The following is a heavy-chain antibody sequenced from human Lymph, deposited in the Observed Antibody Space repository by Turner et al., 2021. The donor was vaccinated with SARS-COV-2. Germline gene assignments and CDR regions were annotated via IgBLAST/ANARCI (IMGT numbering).Heavy chain of an antibody. D-gene: IGHD3-3*01. CDR1: GFTFSSYA. V-gene: IGHV3-30*04. CDR3: ARDDREFWSGYYTHYYYYGMDV. Sequence: QVQLVESGGGVVQPGRSLRLSCAAPGFTFSSYAMHWVRQAAGKGLEWVAVSSYDGSNKNYADSVKGRFTISRDHSKNTLYLQMNSLRAEDTAVYYCARDDREFWSGYYTHYYYYGMDVWGQGTTVTVSS. J-gene: IGHJ6*02. CDR2: SSYDGSNK.